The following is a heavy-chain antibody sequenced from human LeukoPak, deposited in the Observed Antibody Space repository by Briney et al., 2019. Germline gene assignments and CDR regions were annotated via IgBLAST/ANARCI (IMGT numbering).Heavy chain of an antibody. CDR2: IIPIFGTA. CDR3: ARTSSSGLVGGYYFDY. CDR1: GGTVSRYP. Sequence: SVKVSCKASGGTVSRYPISWVRQAPGQGLEWMGGIIPIFGTANYAQKFQGRVTITADESTSTAYMELSSLRSEDTAVYYCARTSSSGLVGGYYFDYWGQGTLVTVSS. D-gene: IGHD6-19*01. J-gene: IGHJ4*02. V-gene: IGHV1-69*13.